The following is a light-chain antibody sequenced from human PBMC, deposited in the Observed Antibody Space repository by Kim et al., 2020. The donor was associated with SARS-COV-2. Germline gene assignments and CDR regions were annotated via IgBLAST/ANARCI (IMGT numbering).Light chain of an antibody. Sequence: SVSPGETATLSCRASQSVSTNVAWYQQKPGQAPRLLMYGTSTRATGIPGRFSGSGSGTEFTLTISSLQSEDFAVYYCQQYNNFRTFGQGTKVDIK. J-gene: IGKJ1*01. V-gene: IGKV3-15*01. CDR1: QSVSTN. CDR2: GTS. CDR3: QQYNNFRT.